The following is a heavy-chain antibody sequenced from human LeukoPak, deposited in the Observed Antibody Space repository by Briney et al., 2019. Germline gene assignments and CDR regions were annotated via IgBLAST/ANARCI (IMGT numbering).Heavy chain of an antibody. CDR2: IYYSGST. D-gene: IGHD6-13*01. CDR3: ARVGSSRPYYYMDV. J-gene: IGHJ6*03. Sequence: PSETLSLTCTVSGGSISSSSYYWGWIRQPPGKGLEWIGSIYYSGSTNYNPSLKSRVTISVDTSKNQFSLKLSSVTAADTAVYYCARVGSSRPYYYMDVWGKGTTVTVSS. CDR1: GGSISSSSYY. V-gene: IGHV4-39*07.